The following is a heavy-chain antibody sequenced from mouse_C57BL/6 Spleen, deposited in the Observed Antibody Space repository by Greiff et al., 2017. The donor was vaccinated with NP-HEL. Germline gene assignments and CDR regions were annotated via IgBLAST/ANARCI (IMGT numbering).Heavy chain of an antibody. V-gene: IGHV1-18*01. CDR1: GYTFTDYN. Sequence: EVQLQQSGPELVKPGASVKIPCKASGYTFTDYNMDWVKQSHGKSLEWIGDINPNNGGTIYNQKFKGKATLTVDKSSSTAYMELRSLTSEDTAVDYCARIRYYGSSYGFAYWGQRTLVTVSA. D-gene: IGHD1-1*01. CDR2: INPNNGGT. J-gene: IGHJ3*01. CDR3: ARIRYYGSSYGFAY.